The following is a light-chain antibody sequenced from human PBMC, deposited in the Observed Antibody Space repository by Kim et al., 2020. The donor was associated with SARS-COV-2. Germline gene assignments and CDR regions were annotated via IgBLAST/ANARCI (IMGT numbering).Light chain of an antibody. Sequence: VALGQAVSITCQGDSLRSYYATWYQQKPGQAPILVIYGKNNRPSGIPDRFSGSSAGNTASLTITGTQAGDEADYYCNSRDSNDNVVFGGGTQLTVL. J-gene: IGLJ2*01. CDR1: SLRSYY. CDR2: GKN. V-gene: IGLV3-19*01. CDR3: NSRDSNDNVV.